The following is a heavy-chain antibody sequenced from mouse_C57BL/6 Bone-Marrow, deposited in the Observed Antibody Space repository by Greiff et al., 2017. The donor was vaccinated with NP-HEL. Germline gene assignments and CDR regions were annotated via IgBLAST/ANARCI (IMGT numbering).Heavy chain of an antibody. CDR1: GYTFTSYG. V-gene: IGHV1-81*01. J-gene: IGHJ3*01. CDR3: ARLWAYGNFGWFAY. Sequence: QVQLQQSGAELARPGASVKLSCKASGYTFTSYGIRWVKQRTGQGLEWIGEIYPRSGNTYYNEKFKGKATLTADKSSSTAYMELRSLTSEDSAVYFCARLWAYGNFGWFAYWGQGTLVTVSA. D-gene: IGHD2-1*01. CDR2: IYPRSGNT.